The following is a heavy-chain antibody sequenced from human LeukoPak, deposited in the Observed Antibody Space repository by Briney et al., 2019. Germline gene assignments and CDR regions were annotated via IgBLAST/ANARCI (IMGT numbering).Heavy chain of an antibody. CDR1: GYTFTSYD. Sequence: PSVKVSCKASGYTFTSYDINWVRQATGQGLEWMGWMNPNSGNTGYAQKFQGRVTMTRNTSISTAYMELSSLRSEDTAVYYCARSRVSLPSLITIFGVVIKQRKRNWFDPWGQGTLVTVSS. CDR2: MNPNSGNT. J-gene: IGHJ5*02. CDR3: ARSRVSLPSLITIFGVVIKQRKRNWFDP. D-gene: IGHD3-3*01. V-gene: IGHV1-8*01.